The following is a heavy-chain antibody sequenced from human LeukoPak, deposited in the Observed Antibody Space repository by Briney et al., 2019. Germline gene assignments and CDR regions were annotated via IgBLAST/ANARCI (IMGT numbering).Heavy chain of an antibody. Sequence: QPGGSLRLSCAASGLTFSSYSMNWVRQAPRKGLEWVSYISSSSSTIYYADSVKGRFTISRDNAKNSLYLQMNSLGAEDTAVYYCAGYCTNGVCQTTFDYWGQGTLVTVSS. CDR1: GLTFSSYS. CDR2: ISSSSSTI. J-gene: IGHJ4*02. CDR3: AGYCTNGVCQTTFDY. D-gene: IGHD2-8*01. V-gene: IGHV3-48*01.